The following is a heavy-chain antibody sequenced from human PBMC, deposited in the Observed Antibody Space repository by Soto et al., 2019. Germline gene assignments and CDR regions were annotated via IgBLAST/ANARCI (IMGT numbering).Heavy chain of an antibody. J-gene: IGHJ4*02. V-gene: IGHV3-33*01. CDR1: GFTFSSYG. CDR3: ARGDGYCSGGSCYLSYFDY. D-gene: IGHD2-15*01. CDR2: IWYDGSNK. Sequence: QVQLVESGGGVVQPGRSLRLSCAASGFTFSSYGMHWVRQAPGKGLEWVAVIWYDGSNKYYADSVKGRFTISRDNSKNTVYQQMNSLRAEVTAVYYCARGDGYCSGGSCYLSYFDYWGQGTLVTVSS.